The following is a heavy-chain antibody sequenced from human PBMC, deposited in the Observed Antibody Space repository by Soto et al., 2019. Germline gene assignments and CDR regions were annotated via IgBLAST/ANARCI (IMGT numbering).Heavy chain of an antibody. CDR3: ARGLRITFGGVIVTPIDY. Sequence: PSETLSLTCAVYGGSFSGYYWSWIRQPPGKGLEWIGEINHSGSTNYNPSLKSRVTISVDTSKNQFSLKLSSVTAADTAVYYCARGLRITFGGVIVTPIDYWRQGTLVTVSS. J-gene: IGHJ4*02. D-gene: IGHD3-16*02. CDR1: GGSFSGYY. V-gene: IGHV4-34*01. CDR2: INHSGST.